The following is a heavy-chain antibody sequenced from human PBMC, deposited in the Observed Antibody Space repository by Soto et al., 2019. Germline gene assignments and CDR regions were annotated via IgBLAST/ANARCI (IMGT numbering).Heavy chain of an antibody. D-gene: IGHD2-15*01. CDR3: ARAPYCSGGSCYNDC. CDR1: GFTFSTYE. J-gene: IGHJ4*02. CDR2: MTGSGSSI. V-gene: IGHV3-48*03. Sequence: GGSLRLSCASSGFTFSTYEMNWVRQAPGKGLEWVSYMTGSGSSIYYADSVKGRFTISRDNAKNSLYLQMNSLRAEDTAVYYCARAPYCSGGSCYNDCWGQGTLVTVSS.